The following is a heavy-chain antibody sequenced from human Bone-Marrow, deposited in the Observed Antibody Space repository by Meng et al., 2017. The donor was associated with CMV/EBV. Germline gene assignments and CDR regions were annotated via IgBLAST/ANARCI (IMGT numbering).Heavy chain of an antibody. CDR1: GYTFTSYD. D-gene: IGHD2-8*01. V-gene: IGHV1-8*01. CDR2: MNPNSGNT. CDR3: AKGSRTSDD. Sequence: ASVKVSCKASGYTFTSYDITWVRQATGQGLEWMGWMNPNSGNTGYAQKFQGRVTLTRNTSITTAYMELSSLKSEDTAVYYCAKGSRTSDDWGQGTLFTVSS. J-gene: IGHJ4*02.